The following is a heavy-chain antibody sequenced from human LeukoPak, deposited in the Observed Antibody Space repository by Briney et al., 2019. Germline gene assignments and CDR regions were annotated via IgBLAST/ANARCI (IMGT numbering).Heavy chain of an antibody. D-gene: IGHD2-21*01. CDR2: IYYSGST. Sequence: SETLSLTCTVSGGSISSYYWSWIRQPPGKGLEWIGYIYYSGSTNYNPSLKSRVTISVDTSKNQFSLKLSSVTAADTAVYYCARSRWGVIYYFDYWGQGTLVTVSS. V-gene: IGHV4-59*01. CDR3: ARSRWGVIYYFDY. CDR1: GGSISSYY. J-gene: IGHJ4*02.